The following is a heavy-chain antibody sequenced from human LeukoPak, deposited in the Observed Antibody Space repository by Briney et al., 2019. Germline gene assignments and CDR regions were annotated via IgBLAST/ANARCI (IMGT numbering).Heavy chain of an antibody. CDR2: ISAYNGNT. V-gene: IGHV1-18*04. D-gene: IGHD3-10*01. CDR3: ARDGSGSYYNVNYYGMDV. CDR1: GYTFTSYG. J-gene: IGHJ6*04. Sequence: GASVKVSCKASGYTFTSYGISWVRQAPGHGLEWMGWISAYNGNTNYAQKLQGRVTMTTDTSTSTAYMEQRSLRSDDTDVYYCARDGSGSYYNVNYYGMDVWGKGTTVTVSS.